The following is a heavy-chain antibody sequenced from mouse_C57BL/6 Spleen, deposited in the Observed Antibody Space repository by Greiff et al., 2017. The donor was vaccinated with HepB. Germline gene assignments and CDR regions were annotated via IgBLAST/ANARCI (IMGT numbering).Heavy chain of an antibody. CDR2: ISSGSSTI. J-gene: IGHJ3*01. CDR3: ARIYYGSSYLAY. D-gene: IGHD1-1*01. Sequence: VQRVESGGGLVKPGGSLKLSCAASGFTFSDYGMHWVRQAPEKGLEWVAYISSGSSTIYYADTVKGRFTISRDNAKNTLFLQMTSLRSEDTAMYYCARIYYGSSYLAYWGQGTLVTVSA. V-gene: IGHV5-17*01. CDR1: GFTFSDYG.